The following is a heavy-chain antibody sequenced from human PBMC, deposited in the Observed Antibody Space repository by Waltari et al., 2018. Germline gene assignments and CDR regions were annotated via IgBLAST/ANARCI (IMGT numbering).Heavy chain of an antibody. Sequence: QVQLQQWGAGLLKPSETLSLTCAVSGGSPGVFYWCWLRQSPGKGLAWIGEINHVGTPNYNPSLKSRVTVSVDTSKKQFSLNLSSVTAADTGVYYCALDDDILTGPTSNWYFDIWGRGTLVTVSS. D-gene: IGHD3-9*01. CDR1: GGSPGVFY. V-gene: IGHV4-34*01. CDR3: ALDDDILTGPTSNWYFDI. CDR2: INHVGTP. J-gene: IGHJ2*01.